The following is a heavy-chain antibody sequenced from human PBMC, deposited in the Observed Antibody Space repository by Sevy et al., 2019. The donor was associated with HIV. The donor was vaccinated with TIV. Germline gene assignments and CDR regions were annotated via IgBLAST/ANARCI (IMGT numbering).Heavy chain of an antibody. V-gene: IGHV6-1*01. CDR2: TYYRSKWYN. CDR3: ARKDDSVGSCDI. CDR1: GDSVSSNSAV. Sequence: SQTLSLTCAISGDSVSSNSAVWNWIRQSPSRGLEWLGRTYYRSKWYNDYTVSVKSRITINPDTSKNQFSLQLNSVTPEVTAMYYCARKDDSVGSCDIWGQGTMVTVSS. J-gene: IGHJ3*02. D-gene: IGHD3-16*01.